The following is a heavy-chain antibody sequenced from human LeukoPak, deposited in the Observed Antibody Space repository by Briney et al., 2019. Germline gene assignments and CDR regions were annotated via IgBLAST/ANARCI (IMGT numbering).Heavy chain of an antibody. V-gene: IGHV4-38-2*02. CDR1: GYSISSGYY. CDR3: ARVYGRPRVDY. J-gene: IGHJ4*02. CDR2: IYHSGST. Sequence: PSETLSLTCTVSGYSISSGYYWGWIRQPPGKGLEWIGSIYHSGSTYYNPSLKSRVTISVDTSKNQFSLKLSSVTAADTAVYYCARVYGRPRVDYWGQGTLVTVSS. D-gene: IGHD2-8*01.